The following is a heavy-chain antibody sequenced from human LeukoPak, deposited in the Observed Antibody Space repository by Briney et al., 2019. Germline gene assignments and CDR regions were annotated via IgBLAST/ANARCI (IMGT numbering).Heavy chain of an antibody. CDR2: IWYDGSNK. D-gene: IGHD3-22*01. Sequence: GGSLRLSCAASGFTFSNAWMSWVRQAPGKGLEWVAVIWYDGSNKYYADSVKGRFTISRDNSKNTLYLQMNSLRAEDTAVYYCAKDQARGYPHYYFDYWGQGTLVTVSS. V-gene: IGHV3-33*06. J-gene: IGHJ4*02. CDR1: GFTFSNAW. CDR3: AKDQARGYPHYYFDY.